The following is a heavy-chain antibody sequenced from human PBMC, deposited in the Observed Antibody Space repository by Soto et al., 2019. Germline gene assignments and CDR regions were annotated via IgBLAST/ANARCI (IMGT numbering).Heavy chain of an antibody. CDR3: SNDILTGYPLFDY. V-gene: IGHV3-30*03. J-gene: IGHJ4*02. CDR1: GFTFSSYS. CDR2: ISCNGSTK. Sequence: PGGSLRLSCAASGFTFSSYSMNWVRQAPGKGLEWVSDISCNGSTKYYADSVKGRFTISRDNSKNTLYLQMNSLRAEDTAVYYCSNDILTGYPLFDYWGQGTLVTVSS. D-gene: IGHD3-9*01.